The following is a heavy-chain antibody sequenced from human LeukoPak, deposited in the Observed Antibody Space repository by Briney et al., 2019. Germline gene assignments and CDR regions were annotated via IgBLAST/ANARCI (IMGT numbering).Heavy chain of an antibody. CDR2: INHSGST. CDR1: GGSFSGYY. CDR3: ARGLYDSSGTYYFDY. Sequence: PSETLSLTCAVYGGSFSGYYWSWIRQPPGKGLEWIGEINHSGSTSYNPSLKSRVTISVDTSKNQFSLKLSSVTAADTAVYYCARGLYDSSGTYYFDYWGQGTLVTVSS. D-gene: IGHD3-22*01. J-gene: IGHJ4*02. V-gene: IGHV4-34*01.